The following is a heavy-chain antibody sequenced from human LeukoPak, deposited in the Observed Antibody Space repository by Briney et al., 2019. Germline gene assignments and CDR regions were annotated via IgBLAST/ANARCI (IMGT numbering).Heavy chain of an antibody. V-gene: IGHV1-69*02. CDR3: ARALDYYGSGSYYNPVWFDP. CDR1: GGIFSSYT. Sequence: SVKVSCKASGGIFSSYTISWVRQAPGQGLEWMGRIIPILGIANYAQKFQGRVTITADKSTSTAYMELSSLRSEDTAVYYCARALDYYGSGSYYNPVWFDPWGQGTLVTVSS. D-gene: IGHD3-10*01. J-gene: IGHJ5*02. CDR2: IIPILGIA.